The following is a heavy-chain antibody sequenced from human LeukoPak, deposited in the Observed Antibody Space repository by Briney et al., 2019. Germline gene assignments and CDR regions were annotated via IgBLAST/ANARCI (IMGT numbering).Heavy chain of an antibody. Sequence: SETLSLTCSVSGGPVTEYYWSWIRQPPGKGLEWIGYIYHTGSTNYNPSLKSRVTMSVDASRNQFSLKLVSVTAADTAVYYCARDRGSTGYYYLDSWGQGILVTVSS. CDR3: ARDRGSTGYYYLDS. CDR2: IYHTGST. V-gene: IGHV4-59*02. D-gene: IGHD1-26*01. J-gene: IGHJ4*02. CDR1: GGPVTEYY.